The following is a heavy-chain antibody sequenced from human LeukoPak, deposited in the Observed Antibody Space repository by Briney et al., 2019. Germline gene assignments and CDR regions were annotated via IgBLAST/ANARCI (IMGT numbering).Heavy chain of an antibody. CDR2: ISASGGST. CDR3: ARDGSSGRGYYYYYGMDV. Sequence: QSGGSLRLSCAASGFTFSSSAMSWVRQVPGKGLEWVSGISASGGSTSYADSVKGRFTFSRDNSKNTLYLQMNNLRAEDTAVYYCARDGSSGRGYYYYYGMDVWGEGTTVTVSS. J-gene: IGHJ6*04. CDR1: GFTFSSSA. D-gene: IGHD1-26*01. V-gene: IGHV3-23*01.